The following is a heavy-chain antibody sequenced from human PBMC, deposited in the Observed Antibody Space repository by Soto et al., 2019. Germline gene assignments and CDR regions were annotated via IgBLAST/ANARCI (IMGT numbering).Heavy chain of an antibody. CDR1: GGTFSSYT. CDR3: ARDLVGYYYDSSGYYVLDY. J-gene: IGHJ4*02. V-gene: IGHV1-18*01. D-gene: IGHD3-22*01. CDR2: ISAYNGNT. Sequence: ASVKVSCKASGGTFSSYTISWVRQAPGQGLEWMGWISAYNGNTNYAQKLQGRVTMTTDTSTSTAYMELRSLRSDDTAVYYCARDLVGYYYDSSGYYVLDYWGQGTLVTVSS.